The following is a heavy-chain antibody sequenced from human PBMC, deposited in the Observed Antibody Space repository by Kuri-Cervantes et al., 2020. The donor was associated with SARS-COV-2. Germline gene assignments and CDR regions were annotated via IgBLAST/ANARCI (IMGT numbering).Heavy chain of an antibody. CDR1: GFTFSSYA. J-gene: IGHJ4*02. D-gene: IGHD6-6*01. V-gene: IGHV3-30-3*01. CDR2: ISYDGSNK. CDR3: AKDRKVAARGYFDY. Sequence: GGSLRLSCAASGFTFSSYAMHWVRQAPGKGLEWVAVISYDGSNKYYADSVKGRFTISRDNSKNTLYLQMNSLRAEDTAVYYCAKDRKVAARGYFDYWGQGTLVTVSS.